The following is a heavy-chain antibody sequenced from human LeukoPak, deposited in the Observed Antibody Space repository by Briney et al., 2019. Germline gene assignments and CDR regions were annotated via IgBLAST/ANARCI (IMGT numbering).Heavy chain of an antibody. CDR2: IDTNTGNP. J-gene: IGHJ4*02. V-gene: IGHV7-4-1*02. CDR1: GYTFSSYA. CDR3: ATATLVVPAAMTTFDY. Sequence: ASVKVSCKASGYTFSSYAMNWVRQAPGQGLEWMGWIDTNTGNPTYDQAFTGRFVFSLDTSVSTAYLQISSLKAVDTAVYYCATATLVVPAAMTTFDYWGQGTLVTVSS. D-gene: IGHD2-2*01.